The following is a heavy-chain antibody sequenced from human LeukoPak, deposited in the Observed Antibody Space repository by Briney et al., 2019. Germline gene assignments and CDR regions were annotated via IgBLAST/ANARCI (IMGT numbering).Heavy chain of an antibody. V-gene: IGHV3-53*01. J-gene: IGHJ4*02. CDR2: IYSGGST. CDR3: ARANRGLFDY. Sequence: GVLRLSCAASGFTVSSNYMSWVRQAPGKGLEWVSVIYSGGSTSYPDSVKGRFTVSRDNTKNTLYLQMNSLRAEDTAVYYCARANRGLFDYWGRGTLVTVSS. CDR1: GFTVSSNY. D-gene: IGHD1-14*01.